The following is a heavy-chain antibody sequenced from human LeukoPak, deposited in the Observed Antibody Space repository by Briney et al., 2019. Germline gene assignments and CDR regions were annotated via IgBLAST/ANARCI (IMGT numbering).Heavy chain of an antibody. CDR1: GFTFSSYG. J-gene: IGHJ1*01. CDR2: IRYDGSNK. D-gene: IGHD3-3*01. Sequence: GGSLRLSCAASGFTFSSYGMHWVRQAPGKGLEWVAFIRYDGSNKYYADSVKGRFTISRDNSKNTLYLQMNSLRAEDTAVYYCAKTEYYDFRSGYDQHWGQGTLVTVSS. CDR3: AKTEYYDFRSGYDQH. V-gene: IGHV3-30*02.